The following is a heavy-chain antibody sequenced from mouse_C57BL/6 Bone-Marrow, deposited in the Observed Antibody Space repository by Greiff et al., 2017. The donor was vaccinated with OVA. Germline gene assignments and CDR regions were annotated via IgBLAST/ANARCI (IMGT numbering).Heavy chain of an antibody. CDR2: IDPNSGGT. Sequence: QVQLQQPGAELVKPGASVKLSCKASGYTFTSYWMHWVKQRPGRGLEWIGRIDPNSGGTKYNEKFKSKATLTVDKPSSTAYMQLSSLTSEDSAVYYCAISAYYSKKYYAMDYWGQGTSVTVSS. J-gene: IGHJ4*01. CDR1: GYTFTSYW. CDR3: AISAYYSKKYYAMDY. D-gene: IGHD2-5*01. V-gene: IGHV1-72*01.